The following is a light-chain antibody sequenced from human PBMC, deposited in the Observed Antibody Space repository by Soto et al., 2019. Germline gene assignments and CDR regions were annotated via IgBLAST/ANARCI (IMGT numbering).Light chain of an antibody. Sequence: QSVLTQSPSASGTPGHRFTISCYGSSSNIGSYPVYWYQQLPGTAPKLLINSDDQRPSGVPDRFSASKSGTSASLAISGLRSEDEADYYCAAWDASLSGNVFGAGTKVTVL. CDR2: SDD. V-gene: IGLV1-47*02. CDR1: SSNIGSYP. CDR3: AAWDASLSGNV. J-gene: IGLJ1*01.